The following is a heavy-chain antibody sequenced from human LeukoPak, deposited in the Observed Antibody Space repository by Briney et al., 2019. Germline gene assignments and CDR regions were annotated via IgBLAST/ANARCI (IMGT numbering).Heavy chain of an antibody. D-gene: IGHD3-10*01. J-gene: IGHJ3*02. CDR1: GYTFTSYA. CDR3: ARALRGGAFDI. Sequence: ASVKVSCKASGYTFTSYAMNWVRQAPGRGLEWMGWINTNTENPTYAQGFTGRFVFSLDTSVSTAYLQISSLKAEDTAVYFCARALRGGAFDIWGQGTMVTVSS. CDR2: INTNTENP. V-gene: IGHV7-4-1*02.